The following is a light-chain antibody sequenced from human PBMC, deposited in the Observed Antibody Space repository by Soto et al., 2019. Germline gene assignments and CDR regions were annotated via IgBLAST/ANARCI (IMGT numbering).Light chain of an antibody. CDR1: QSVSSSY. CDR2: GAS. V-gene: IGKV3-20*01. Sequence: EIVLTQSPGTLSLSPGERATLSFRASQSVSSSYLAWYQQKPGQAPRLLIYGASSSATGIPDRFSGSGSGTDFTLTISRLEPDDFAVYYCQQSGSSPPYTFGQGTKLEIK. J-gene: IGKJ2*01. CDR3: QQSGSSPPYT.